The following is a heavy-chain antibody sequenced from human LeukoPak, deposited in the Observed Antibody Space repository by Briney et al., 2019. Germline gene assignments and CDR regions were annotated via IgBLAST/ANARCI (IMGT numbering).Heavy chain of an antibody. CDR3: ARQYYYDSSGLMYYFDY. J-gene: IGHJ4*02. CDR1: GFTFSSYG. D-gene: IGHD3-22*01. CDR2: ISGSGGST. Sequence: GGSLRLSCAASGFTFSSYGMSWVRQAPGKGLEWVSAISGSGGSTYYADSVKGRFTISRDNSKNTLSLQMNSLRAEDTAVYFCARQYYYDSSGLMYYFDYWGQGTLVTVSS. V-gene: IGHV3-23*01.